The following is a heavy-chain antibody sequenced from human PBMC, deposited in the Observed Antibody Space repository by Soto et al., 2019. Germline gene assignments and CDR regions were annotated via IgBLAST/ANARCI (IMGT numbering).Heavy chain of an antibody. CDR3: ARDGTYNWV. D-gene: IGHD1-1*01. CDR2: IYSGGAT. V-gene: IGHV3-66*01. CDR1: GFTVSNNY. J-gene: IGHJ4*02. Sequence: EVQLVESGGGLVQPGGSLRLSCAASGFTVSNNYMRWVRQAPGKGLECVSLIYSGGATYYADSVKGRFTISRDNSKNTLYLKMNSLRAEDTAVHYCARDGTYNWVGGQGILVTVSS.